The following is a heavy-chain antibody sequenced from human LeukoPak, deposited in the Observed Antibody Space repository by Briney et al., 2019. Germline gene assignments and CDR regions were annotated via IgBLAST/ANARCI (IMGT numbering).Heavy chain of an antibody. CDR2: IYYSGST. J-gene: IGHJ5*02. CDR1: GGSISSSSYY. D-gene: IGHD1-26*01. CDR3: AIIVVPSGNWFDP. Sequence: SETLSLTCTVSGGSISSSSYYWGWIRQPPGKGLEWIGSIYYSGSTCYNPSLKSRVTISVDTSKNQFSLKLSSVTAADTAVYYCAIIVVPSGNWFDPWGQGTLVTVSS. V-gene: IGHV4-39*07.